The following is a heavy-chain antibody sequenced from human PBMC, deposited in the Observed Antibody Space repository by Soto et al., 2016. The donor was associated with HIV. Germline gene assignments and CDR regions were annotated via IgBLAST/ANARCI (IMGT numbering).Heavy chain of an antibody. CDR1: GYMFTDYG. CDR3: ARSEMSTTRFDL. Sequence: QVQLVQSGAEVKNPGASVKVSCKASGYMFTDYGFSWLRQAPGQGLEYMGWISTYNGQTNYAPKFQGRITLTTDRFTTSGFMELRSLRSEDTALYFCARSEMSTTRFDLWGQGTVVSVSS. D-gene: IGHD1-1*01. CDR2: ISTYNGQT. V-gene: IGHV1-18*01. J-gene: IGHJ5*02.